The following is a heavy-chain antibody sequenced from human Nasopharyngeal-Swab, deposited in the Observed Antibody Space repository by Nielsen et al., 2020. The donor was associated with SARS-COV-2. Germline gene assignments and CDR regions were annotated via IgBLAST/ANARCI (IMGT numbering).Heavy chain of an antibody. J-gene: IGHJ4*02. V-gene: IGHV3-9*01. CDR1: GFTFDDYA. D-gene: IGHD7-27*01. CDR3: AKDGGRLTGDLYYFDY. Sequence: SLKISCAASGFTFDDYAMHWVRQAPGKGLEWVSGISWNSGSTGYADSVKGRFTISRDNAKNSLYLQMNSLRAEDTALYYCAKDGGRLTGDLYYFDYWGQGTLVTVSS. CDR2: ISWNSGST.